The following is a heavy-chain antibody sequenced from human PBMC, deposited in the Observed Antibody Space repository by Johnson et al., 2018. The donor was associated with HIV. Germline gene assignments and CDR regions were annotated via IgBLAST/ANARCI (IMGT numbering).Heavy chain of an antibody. Sequence: VQLVESGGGLVQPGGSLRLSCAASGFTVSSNYMSWVRQAPGKGLEWVSVIYSGGSTYYADSVTGRFTISRDNAKNSLYLQMNSLRVDDTAVYHCAKVSRYTYDNDDAYLLHAFDFWGLGTKVTVSS. CDR1: GFTVSSNY. V-gene: IGHV3-66*02. CDR2: IYSGGST. CDR3: AKVSRYTYDNDDAYLLHAFDF. D-gene: IGHD3-22*01. J-gene: IGHJ3*01.